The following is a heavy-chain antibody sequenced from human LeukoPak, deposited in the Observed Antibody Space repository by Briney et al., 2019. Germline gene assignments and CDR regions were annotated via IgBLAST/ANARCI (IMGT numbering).Heavy chain of an antibody. D-gene: IGHD2-21*01. Sequence: GGSLRLSCAASGLAFSSYAMSWVRQAPGKGLELVSGISGSGGSTYYADSVKGRFTISRDNSNNTLYLQMNSLRAEDTAVYYCAKVPLTWLVRDYYYMDVWGKGTTVTVSS. CDR3: AKVPLTWLVRDYYYMDV. V-gene: IGHV3-23*01. CDR1: GLAFSSYA. J-gene: IGHJ6*03. CDR2: ISGSGGST.